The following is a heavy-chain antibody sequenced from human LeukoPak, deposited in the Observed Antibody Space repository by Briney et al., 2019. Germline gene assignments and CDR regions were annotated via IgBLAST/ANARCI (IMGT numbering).Heavy chain of an antibody. Sequence: SVKVSCKASGYTFTGYYMHWVRQAPGQGLEWMGGIIPIFGTANYAQKFQGRVTITADESTSTAYMELSSLRSEDTAVYYCARVEGYGSGDYFDYWGQGTLVTVSS. J-gene: IGHJ4*02. V-gene: IGHV1-69*13. CDR3: ARVEGYGSGDYFDY. CDR1: GYTFTGYY. D-gene: IGHD3-10*01. CDR2: IIPIFGTA.